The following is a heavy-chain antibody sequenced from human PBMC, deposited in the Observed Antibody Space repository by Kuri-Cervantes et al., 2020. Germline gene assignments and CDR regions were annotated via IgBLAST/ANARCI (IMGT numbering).Heavy chain of an antibody. CDR2: IYSGGST. J-gene: IGHJ4*02. CDR3: ARGDQGDFDY. Sequence: GESLKISCVASGFTVSSNYMSWVRQAPGKGLEWVSIIYSGGSTFYADSVKGRFTISRDNAKNSLYLQMNSLRAEDTAVYYCARGDQGDFDYWGQGTLVTVSS. CDR1: GFTVSSNY. V-gene: IGHV3-66*01.